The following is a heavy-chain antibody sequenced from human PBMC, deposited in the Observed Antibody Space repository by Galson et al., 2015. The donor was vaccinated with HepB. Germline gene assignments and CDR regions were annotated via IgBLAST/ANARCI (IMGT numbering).Heavy chain of an antibody. D-gene: IGHD1-14*01. CDR3: AGGTS. CDR1: GGSISSYY. Sequence: SETLSLTCTVSGGSISSYYWSWIRQPPGKGLEWIGYIYYSGSTNYNPSLKSRVTISVDTSKNQFSLKLSSVTAADTAVYYCAGGTSWGQGTLVTVTS. V-gene: IGHV4-59*01. J-gene: IGHJ4*02. CDR2: IYYSGST.